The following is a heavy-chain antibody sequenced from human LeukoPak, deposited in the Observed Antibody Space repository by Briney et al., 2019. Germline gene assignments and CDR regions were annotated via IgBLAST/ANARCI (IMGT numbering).Heavy chain of an antibody. D-gene: IGHD2-2*01. CDR3: ARAPGYCSSTSCSNNWFDP. Sequence: SETLSLTCTVSGGSISSSSYYWGWIRQLPGKRLEWIGSIYYSGSTYYNPSLKSRVTISVDTSKNQFSLKLSSVTAADTAVYYCARAPGYCSSTSCSNNWFDPWGQGTLVTVSS. CDR2: IYYSGST. V-gene: IGHV4-39*07. J-gene: IGHJ5*02. CDR1: GGSISSSSYY.